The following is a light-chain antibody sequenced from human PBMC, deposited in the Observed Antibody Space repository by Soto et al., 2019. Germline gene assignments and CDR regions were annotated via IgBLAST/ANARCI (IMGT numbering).Light chain of an antibody. CDR3: SSYTSSSLGV. CDR1: SSDVGGYNY. Sequence: QSVLTQPASVSGSPGQSITISCTGTSSDVGGYNYVSWYQQHPGKAPKLMIYDVSNRPSGVSNRFSGSKSGNTASLTISGLQAEDEADYYCSSYTSSSLGVFGTGTKVTGL. J-gene: IGLJ1*01. CDR2: DVS. V-gene: IGLV2-14*01.